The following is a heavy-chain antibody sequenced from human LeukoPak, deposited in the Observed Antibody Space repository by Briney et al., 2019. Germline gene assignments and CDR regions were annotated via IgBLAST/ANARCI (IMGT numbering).Heavy chain of an antibody. CDR3: AKVGGYDWKYGDYAYYFDY. CDR2: ISGSDGST. CDR1: GFTFSSYA. J-gene: IGHJ4*02. D-gene: IGHD5-12*01. Sequence: GGSLRLSCAASGFTFSSYAMSWVRQAPGKGLEWVSAISGSDGSTYYADSVKGRFTISRDNSKNTLYLQMNSLRAEDTAVYYCAKVGGYDWKYGDYAYYFDYWGQGTLVTVSS. V-gene: IGHV3-23*01.